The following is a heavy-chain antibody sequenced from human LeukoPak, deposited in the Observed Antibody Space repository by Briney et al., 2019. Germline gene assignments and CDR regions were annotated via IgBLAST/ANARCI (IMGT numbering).Heavy chain of an antibody. CDR2: IWSHGNRK. CDR3: ARDSAADDNDFDV. J-gene: IGHJ3*01. Sequence: GGSLRLSCIPSGFSFSSYDMHWVRQAPGKGLEWVAVIWSHGNRKHHSDSVEGRFAISRDNSKNILYLQMNNLRAEDTALYYCARDSAADDNDFDVWGQGTMVTVSS. V-gene: IGHV3-33*01. CDR1: GFSFSSYD. D-gene: IGHD6-25*01.